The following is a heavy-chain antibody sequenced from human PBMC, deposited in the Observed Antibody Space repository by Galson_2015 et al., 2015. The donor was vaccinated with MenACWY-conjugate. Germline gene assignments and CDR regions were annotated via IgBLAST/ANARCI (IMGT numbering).Heavy chain of an antibody. CDR1: GGSFSGYY. V-gene: IGHV4-34*01. J-gene: IGHJ5*02. CDR2: INHSGST. CDR3: AKDAIAARPVWFDP. Sequence: SETLSLTCAVYGGSFSGYYWSWIRQPPGKGLEWIGEINHSGSTNYNPSLKSRVTISVDTSKNQFSLKLSSVTAADTAVYYCAKDAIAARPVWFDPWGQGTLVTVSS. D-gene: IGHD6-6*01.